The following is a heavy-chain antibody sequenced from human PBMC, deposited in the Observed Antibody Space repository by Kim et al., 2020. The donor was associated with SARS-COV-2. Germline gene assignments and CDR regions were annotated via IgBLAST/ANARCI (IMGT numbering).Heavy chain of an antibody. CDR2: INHSGST. J-gene: IGHJ4*02. Sequence: ETLSLTCAVYGGSFSGHYWSWVRQPPGKGPEWIGEINHSGSTNYNPSLKSRVSISVDMSKNQFSLKLTSVSAADTAVYYCVRELGGSWYLDYWGQGTLV. D-gene: IGHD6-13*01. V-gene: IGHV4-34*01. CDR1: GGSFSGHY. CDR3: VRELGGSWYLDY.